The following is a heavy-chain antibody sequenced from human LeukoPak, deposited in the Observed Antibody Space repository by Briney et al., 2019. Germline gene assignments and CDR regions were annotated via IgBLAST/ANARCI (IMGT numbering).Heavy chain of an antibody. CDR3: ATKTTPLYYYYYGMDV. J-gene: IGHJ6*02. D-gene: IGHD4-4*01. CDR1: GFTVSSNY. V-gene: IGHV3-66*01. CDR2: IYSGGST. Sequence: GGSLRLSCAASGFTVSSNYMSWVRQAPGKGLEWVSVIYSGGSTYYADSVKGRFTISRDNSENTLYLQMNSLRAEDTAVYYCATKTTPLYYYYYGMDVWGQGTTVTVSS.